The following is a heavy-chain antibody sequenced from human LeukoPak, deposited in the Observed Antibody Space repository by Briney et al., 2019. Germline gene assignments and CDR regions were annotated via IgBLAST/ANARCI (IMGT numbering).Heavy chain of an antibody. CDR1: GFTFSSYW. V-gene: IGHV3-7*03. CDR3: AKDLYGDYYFDY. CDR2: IKQDGSEK. Sequence: GGSLRLSCAASGFTFSSYWMSWVRQAPGKGLEWVANIKQDGSEKYYVDSVKGRFTISRDNSKNTLFLQMNSLRAEDTAVYYCAKDLYGDYYFDYWGQGTLVTVSS. D-gene: IGHD4-17*01. J-gene: IGHJ4*02.